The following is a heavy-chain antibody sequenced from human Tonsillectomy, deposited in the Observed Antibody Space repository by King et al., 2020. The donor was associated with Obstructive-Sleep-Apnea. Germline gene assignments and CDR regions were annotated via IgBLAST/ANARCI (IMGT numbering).Heavy chain of an antibody. V-gene: IGHV3-43D*03. D-gene: IGHD3-22*01. CDR2: ISGDGGST. J-gene: IGHJ4*02. CDR3: AKDSDSSGYFDY. Sequence: VQLVESGGVVVQPGGSLRLSCAASGFTFDDYAMHCVRQAPGKGLEWVSLISGDGGSTYYPDSVKGLFTISRDNSKNSLYLQMNSLRAEDTALYYCAKDSDSSGYFDYWGQGTLVTVSS. CDR1: GFTFDDYA.